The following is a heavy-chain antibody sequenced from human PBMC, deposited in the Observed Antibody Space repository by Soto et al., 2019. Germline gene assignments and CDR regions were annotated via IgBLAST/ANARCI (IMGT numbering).Heavy chain of an antibody. CDR2: IVVGSGNT. CDR1: GFTFTSSA. D-gene: IGHD3-22*01. CDR3: ARGEYYYSSGYYSPDAFDI. Sequence: SVKVSCKASGFTFTSSAVQWVRQARGQRLEWIGWIVVGSGNTNYAQKFQERVTITRDMSTSTAYMELSSLRSEDTAVYYCARGEYYYSSGYYSPDAFDIWGQGTMVTVSS. J-gene: IGHJ3*02. V-gene: IGHV1-58*01.